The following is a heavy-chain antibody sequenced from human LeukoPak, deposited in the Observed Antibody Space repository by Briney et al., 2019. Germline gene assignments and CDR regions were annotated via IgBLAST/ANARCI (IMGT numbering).Heavy chain of an antibody. CDR2: ISGSGGST. V-gene: IGHV3-23*01. Sequence: PGGSLRLSCAASGFTFSSYAMSWVRQAPGKGLEWVSAISGSGGSTHYADSVKGRFTISRDNSKTTLYLQMNSLRAKDTAVYYCAKELGRKSINMVRGGIKTPDYWGQGTLVTVSS. CDR3: AKELGRKSINMVRGGIKTPDY. D-gene: IGHD3-10*01. J-gene: IGHJ4*02. CDR1: GFTFSSYA.